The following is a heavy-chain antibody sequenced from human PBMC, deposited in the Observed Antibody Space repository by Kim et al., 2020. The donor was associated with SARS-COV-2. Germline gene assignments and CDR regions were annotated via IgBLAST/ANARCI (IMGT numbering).Heavy chain of an antibody. CDR2: TYYRSKWYN. CDR1: GDSVSSNSAA. CDR3: ARDWGTGSWGSPGVLDY. Sequence: SQTLSLTCAISGDSVSSNSAAWNWIRQSPSRGLEWLGRTYYRSKWYNDYAVSVKSRITINPDTSKNQFSLQLNSVTPEDTAVYYCARDWGTGSWGSPGVLDYWGQGTLVTVSS. J-gene: IGHJ4*02. V-gene: IGHV6-1*01. D-gene: IGHD3-16*01.